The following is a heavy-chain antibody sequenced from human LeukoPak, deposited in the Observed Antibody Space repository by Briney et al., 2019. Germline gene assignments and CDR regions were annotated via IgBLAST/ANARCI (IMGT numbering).Heavy chain of an antibody. J-gene: IGHJ6*02. V-gene: IGHV3-21*01. D-gene: IGHD6-13*01. CDR3: ARARYSSSWYASYYGMDV. Sequence: GGSLRLSCAASGFTFSSYSMNWVRQAPGKGLEWVSSISSSSSYIYYADSVKGRFTISRDNAKNSLYLQMNSLRAEDTAVYYCARARYSSSWYASYYGMDVWGQGTTVTVSS. CDR2: ISSSSSYI. CDR1: GFTFSSYS.